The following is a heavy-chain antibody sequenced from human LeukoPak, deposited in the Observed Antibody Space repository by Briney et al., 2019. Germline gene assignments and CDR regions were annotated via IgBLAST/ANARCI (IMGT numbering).Heavy chain of an antibody. D-gene: IGHD6-19*01. CDR2: IYHSGSI. CDR3: ARRDYSSGWYYFDY. V-gene: IGHV4-38-2*02. Sequence: SETLSLTCTVSGYSISNDYWGWIRQPPGKGLEWIGSIYHSGSIYYNPSLKSRVTISVDTSKNQLSLKLSSVTAADTAVYYCARRDYSSGWYYFDYWGQGTLVTVSS. CDR1: GYSISNDY. J-gene: IGHJ4*02.